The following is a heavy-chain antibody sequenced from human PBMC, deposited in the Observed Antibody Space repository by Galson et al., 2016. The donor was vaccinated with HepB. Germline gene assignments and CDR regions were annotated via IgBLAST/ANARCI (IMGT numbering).Heavy chain of an antibody. CDR1: GGSVASVEW. J-gene: IGHJ3*02. CDR3: ASHCGGDCYVALADAFDI. CDR2: TYYSGTT. D-gene: IGHD2-21*02. V-gene: IGHV4-39*01. Sequence: SETLSLTCTVSGGSVASVEWLTWVRQPPGKGLEWIGSTYYSGTTSYNPSLRSRVTISVDTSKDQFTLKLNSVTAADTALYYCASHCGGDCYVALADAFDIWGQGTMVSVSS.